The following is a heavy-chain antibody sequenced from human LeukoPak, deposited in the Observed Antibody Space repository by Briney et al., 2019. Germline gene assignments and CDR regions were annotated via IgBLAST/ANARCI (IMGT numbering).Heavy chain of an antibody. CDR1: GGSFSGDN. CDR2: INHSGST. J-gene: IGHJ6*03. V-gene: IGHV4-34*01. D-gene: IGHD3-10*01. Sequence: TSESLSLTSAVYGGSFSGDNWSCLPPPPGQGVEWSGEINHSGSTNYNTLLKSRVTISVDTSKNQFSLKLSSVTAADTAVYYCARCETDVHYGSGSYYLHYYYYMDVWGKGTTVTISS. CDR3: ARCETDVHYGSGSYYLHYYYYMDV.